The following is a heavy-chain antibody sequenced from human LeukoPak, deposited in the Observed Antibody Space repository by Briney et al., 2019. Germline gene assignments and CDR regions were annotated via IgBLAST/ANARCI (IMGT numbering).Heavy chain of an antibody. V-gene: IGHV4-31*03. J-gene: IGHJ6*02. CDR3: ARDHKRYGMDV. Sequence: SETLSLTCTVSGGSISSGGYYWSWIRQHPGKGLEWIGYFYYSGSTYYNPSLKSRVTISVDTSKNQFSLKLSSVTAADTAVYYCARDHKRYGMDVWGQGTTVTVSS. CDR1: GGSISSGGYY. CDR2: FYYSGST.